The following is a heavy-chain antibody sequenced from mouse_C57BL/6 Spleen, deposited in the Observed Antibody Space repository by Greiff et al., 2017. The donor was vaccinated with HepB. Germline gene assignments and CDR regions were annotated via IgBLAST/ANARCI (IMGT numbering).Heavy chain of an antibody. D-gene: IGHD2-1*01. CDR2: INPNNGGT. CDR1: GYTFTDSK. J-gene: IGHJ3*01. V-gene: IGHV1-22*01. Sequence: EVQLVESGPELVKPGASVKMSCKASGYTFTDSKMHWVKQSHGKSLEGIGYINPNNGGTIYNQKFKGKATLTVNKSSSTAYMELRSLTSEDSAVYYCARYYGNYDAWFAYWGQGTLVTVSA. CDR3: ARYYGNYDAWFAY.